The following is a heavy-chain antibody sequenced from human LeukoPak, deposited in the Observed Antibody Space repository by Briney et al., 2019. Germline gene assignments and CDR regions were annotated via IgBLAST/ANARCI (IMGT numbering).Heavy chain of an antibody. V-gene: IGHV4-59*08. D-gene: IGHD2-21*01. Sequence: NPAETLSLTCTVSGVYISNYYLSWIRQPPGKGLEWIGDIYYSGSTNYDPSLKRRVTISVDTSKNQFSLKLSSVTAADTAVYYCARNSVAMHDDWGQGSLVTVSS. CDR2: IYYSGST. CDR1: GVYISNYY. J-gene: IGHJ4*02. CDR3: ARNSVAMHDD.